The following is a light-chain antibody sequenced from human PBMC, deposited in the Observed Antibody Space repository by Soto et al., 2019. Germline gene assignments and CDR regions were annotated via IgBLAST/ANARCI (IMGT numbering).Light chain of an antibody. J-gene: IGKJ1*01. CDR2: KAS. Sequence: DIQMTQSPSTVSASLGDRFSITGQASQNINTWLAWYQQKPGKAPKLLILKASSLESGVPSRFSGSGSGTEFTLTISSLKPDDFATYYCHQYNNYPWTFGQGTKVDIK. V-gene: IGKV1-5*03. CDR1: QNINTW. CDR3: HQYNNYPWT.